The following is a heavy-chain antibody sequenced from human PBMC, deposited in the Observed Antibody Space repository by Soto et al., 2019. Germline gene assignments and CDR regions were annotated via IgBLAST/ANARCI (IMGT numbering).Heavy chain of an antibody. CDR2: MNPNSGHT. V-gene: IGHV1-8*01. J-gene: IGHJ5*02. CDR1: GYTFTSHD. Sequence: ASVKVSCKASGYTFTSHDINWMRQTTGQGLEWMGWMNPNSGHTNSAQKFQGRVTMTRDTSINTAYMELTNLRSEDTAIYYCASDMSTTWGQGTLVPVSS. D-gene: IGHD2-2*01. CDR3: ASDMSTT.